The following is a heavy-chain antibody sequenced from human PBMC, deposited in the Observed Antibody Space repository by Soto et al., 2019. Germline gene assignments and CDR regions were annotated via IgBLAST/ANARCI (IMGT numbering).Heavy chain of an antibody. J-gene: IGHJ3*02. CDR3: ARSSATGIEGFDI. V-gene: IGHV3-72*01. CDR2: SRNKANSYTP. D-gene: IGHD3-10*01. CDR1: GFTFSDHY. Sequence: EVQLVESGGGLVQPGGSLRLSCAASGFTFSDHYIDWVRQAPGKGLEWVARSRNKANSYTPEYAASVKGRFTISRDDSKNSVYLQVNSLETEDTAVYYCARSSATGIEGFDIWGQGTMVTVSS.